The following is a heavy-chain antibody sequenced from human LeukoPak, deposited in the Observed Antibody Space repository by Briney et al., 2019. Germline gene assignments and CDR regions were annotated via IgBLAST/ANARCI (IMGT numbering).Heavy chain of an antibody. CDR1: GYTFTGYY. J-gene: IGHJ4*02. CDR2: INPNSGGT. CDR3: ARDRWRTVTISALPAEIDY. V-gene: IGHV1-2*02. D-gene: IGHD4-17*01. Sequence: GASVKVSCKASGYTFTGYYMHWVRQAPGQGLEWMGWINPNSGGTNYAQKFQGRVTMTRDTSTSTVYMELRSLRSDDTAVYYCARDRWRTVTISALPAEIDYWGQGTLVTVSS.